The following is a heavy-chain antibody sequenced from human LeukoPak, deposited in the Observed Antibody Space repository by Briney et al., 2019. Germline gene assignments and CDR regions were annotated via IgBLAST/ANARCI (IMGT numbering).Heavy chain of an antibody. J-gene: IGHJ4*02. CDR1: GFTFEHYW. CDR3: ARWAGVTDY. D-gene: IGHD5-18*01. V-gene: IGHV3-7*01. Sequence: GGSLRLSCAASGFTFEHYWMSWVRQAPGKGPEWVANIKQDGSVEHYLDSVKGRFTISRDNAKNSLILQVNSLRAEDTAVYYCARWAGVTDYWGQGTLVTVSS. CDR2: IKQDGSVE.